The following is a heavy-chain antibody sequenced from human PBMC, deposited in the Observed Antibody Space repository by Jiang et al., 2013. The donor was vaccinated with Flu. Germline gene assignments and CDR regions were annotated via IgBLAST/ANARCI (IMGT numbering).Heavy chain of an antibody. CDR2: IIPIFGTA. V-gene: IGHV1-69*01. CDR3: ARCLGQYCSSTRVYYYGRDV. Sequence: GSSVKVSCKASGGTFSSYAISWVRQAPGQGLEWMGGIIPIFGTANYAQKFQGRVTITADESTSTAYMELSSLRSEDTAVYYCARCLGQYCSSTRVYYYGRDVWGQGTTVTVSS. D-gene: IGHD2-2*01. J-gene: IGHJ6*02. CDR1: GGTFSSYA.